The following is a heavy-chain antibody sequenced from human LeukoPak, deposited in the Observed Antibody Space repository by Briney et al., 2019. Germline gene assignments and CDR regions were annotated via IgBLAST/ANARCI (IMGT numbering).Heavy chain of an antibody. D-gene: IGHD3-10*01. J-gene: IGHJ4*02. Sequence: GGSLRLSCAASGFTFSSYNMNWVRQAPGKGLEWVSYISSGSSTIYYADSVKGRFTISRDNAKNSLYLQMNSLRAEDTAIYYCARDQGRGFDYWGQGTLVTVSS. CDR2: ISSGSSTI. CDR1: GFTFSSYN. V-gene: IGHV3-48*04. CDR3: ARDQGRGFDY.